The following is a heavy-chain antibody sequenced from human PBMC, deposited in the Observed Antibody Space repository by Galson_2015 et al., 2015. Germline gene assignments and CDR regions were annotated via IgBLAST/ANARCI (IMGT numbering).Heavy chain of an antibody. J-gene: IGHJ2*01. CDR1: GYSFTSYW. CDR3: ARQNNHYDFWSGSLYFDL. D-gene: IGHD3-3*01. V-gene: IGHV5-10-1*01. Sequence: QSGAEVKKPGESLKISCKGSGYSFTSYWIGWVRQMPGKGLEWMGRIDPSDSYTNYSPSFQGHVTISADKSISTAYLQWSSLKASDTAMYYCARQNNHYDFWSGSLYFDLWGRGTLVTVSS. CDR2: IDPSDSYT.